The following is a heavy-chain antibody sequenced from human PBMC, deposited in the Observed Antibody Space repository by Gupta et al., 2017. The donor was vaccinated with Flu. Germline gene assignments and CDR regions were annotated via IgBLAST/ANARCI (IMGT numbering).Heavy chain of an antibody. CDR2: INPNIGVT. Sequence: HWVRQAPRQGLEHMGWINPNIGVTHYMQKFQGRVTMTRDTSISTAYMELSSLTSDDTAVXYXARGGTXVVMLGATKTFDPWGQGTLVTVSS. D-gene: IGHD2-15*01. V-gene: IGHV1-2*02. CDR3: ARGGTXVVMLGATKTFDP. J-gene: IGHJ5*02.